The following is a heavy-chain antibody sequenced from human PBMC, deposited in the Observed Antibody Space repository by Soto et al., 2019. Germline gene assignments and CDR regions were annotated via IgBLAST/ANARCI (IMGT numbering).Heavy chain of an antibody. CDR1: GFTFSSYA. V-gene: IGHV3-23*01. Sequence: GGSPRLSCAASGFTFSSYAMSWVRQAPGKGLEWVSAISGSGGSTYYADSVKGRFTISRDNSKNTLYLQMNSLRAEDTAVYYCARIPKRYSSGWYASPIDYYYYGMDVWGQGTTVTVSS. CDR3: ARIPKRYSSGWYASPIDYYYYGMDV. CDR2: ISGSGGST. D-gene: IGHD6-19*01. J-gene: IGHJ6*02.